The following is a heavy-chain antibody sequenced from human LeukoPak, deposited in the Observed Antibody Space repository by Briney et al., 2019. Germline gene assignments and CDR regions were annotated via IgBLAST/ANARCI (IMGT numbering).Heavy chain of an antibody. Sequence: PGGSLRLSCVASGFTFSRFAMSWVRQAPGKGLEWVSAISGSGGSTYYADSVKGRFTISRDNSKNTLYLQINSLRAEDTAIYYCVKHSENYGDSCFDDYWGQGTLVTVSS. CDR3: VKHSENYGDSCFDDY. J-gene: IGHJ4*02. D-gene: IGHD4-17*01. V-gene: IGHV3-23*01. CDR2: ISGSGGST. CDR1: GFTFSRFA.